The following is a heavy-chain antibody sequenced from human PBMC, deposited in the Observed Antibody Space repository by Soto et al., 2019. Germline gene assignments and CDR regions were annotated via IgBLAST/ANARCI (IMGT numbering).Heavy chain of an antibody. CDR2: ITGSSVAT. V-gene: IGHV3-23*01. D-gene: IGHD3-16*01. CDR1: GFTFSTYD. CDR3: AKDHWGGFDY. Sequence: EVQLLESGGGLVQPGESLRLSCAASGFTFSTYDMNWVRQAPGKGLEWVSLITGSSVATYYADSVRGRFTISRDNSNNTLYLQMNSLRAEDTAVYYCAKDHWGGFDYWGQGTPVTVSS. J-gene: IGHJ4*02.